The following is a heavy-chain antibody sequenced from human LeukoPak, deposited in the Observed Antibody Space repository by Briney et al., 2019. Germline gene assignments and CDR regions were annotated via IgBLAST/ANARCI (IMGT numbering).Heavy chain of an antibody. CDR3: AKVRGAPAGYYYYYGMDV. Sequence: PGGSLRLSCAASGFTFSSYGMHWVRQAPGKGLEWVAVISYDGSNKYYADSVKGRFTISRDNSKNTLYLQMNSLRAEDTAVYYCAKVRGAPAGYYYYYGMDVWGQGTTVTVSS. CDR2: ISYDGSNK. CDR1: GFTFSSYG. J-gene: IGHJ6*02. V-gene: IGHV3-30*18. D-gene: IGHD1-26*01.